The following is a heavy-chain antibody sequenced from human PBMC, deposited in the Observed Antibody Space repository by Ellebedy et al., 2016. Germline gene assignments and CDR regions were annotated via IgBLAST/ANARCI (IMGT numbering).Heavy chain of an antibody. J-gene: IGHJ6*02. CDR2: ISGSGGST. D-gene: IGHD2-2*01. Sequence: GGSLRLXCAASGFTFSSYAMSWVRQAPGKGLEWVSAISGSGGSTYYADSVKGRFTISRDNSKNTLYLQMNSLRAEDTAVYYCAKQAHRGYCSSTSCYGGMDVWGQGTTVTVSS. CDR3: AKQAHRGYCSSTSCYGGMDV. V-gene: IGHV3-23*01. CDR1: GFTFSSYA.